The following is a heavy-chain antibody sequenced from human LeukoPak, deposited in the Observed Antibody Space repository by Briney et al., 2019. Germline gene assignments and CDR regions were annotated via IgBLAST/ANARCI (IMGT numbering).Heavy chain of an antibody. V-gene: IGHV1-69*13. Sequence: SVKVSCKASGGTFSSYGITWVRQAPGQGLEWMGGIIPISGRADYAQNFQGRVTITSDESTSTAYMELSSLRFEDTAVYYCARDVYDSSGYYYAWYYFDYWGQETLVTVSS. CDR2: IIPISGRA. J-gene: IGHJ4*02. CDR1: GGTFSSYG. CDR3: ARDVYDSSGYYYAWYYFDY. D-gene: IGHD3-22*01.